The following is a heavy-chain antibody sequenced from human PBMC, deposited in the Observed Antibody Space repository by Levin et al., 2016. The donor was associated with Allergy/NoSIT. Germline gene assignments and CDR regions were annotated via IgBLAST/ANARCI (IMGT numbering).Heavy chain of an antibody. D-gene: IGHD5-18*01. CDR1: GYSFTNYW. CDR3: ARPVDTANYGMDV. CDR2: IYPGDSDT. V-gene: IGHV5-51*01. Sequence: GESLKISCKGSGYSFTNYWIGWVRQMPGKGLEWMGIIYPGDSDTRYSPSFQGQVTISADKSISTAYLQWSSLKASDTAMYYCARPVDTANYGMDVWGQGTTVTVSS. J-gene: IGHJ6*02.